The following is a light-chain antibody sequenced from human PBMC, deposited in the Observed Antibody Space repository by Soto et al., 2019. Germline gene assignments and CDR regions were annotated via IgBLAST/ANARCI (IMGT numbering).Light chain of an antibody. CDR1: SSDVGGYNY. Sequence: QSALTQPASVSGSPGQSITISCTGTSSDVGGYNYVSWYQQHPGKAPKLMIYDVSNRPSGVSNRFSGSKSGHTASLPISGLQAEYEYDYYCSSYTSSSTLAVVFAGGTKLTLL. V-gene: IGLV2-14*01. CDR2: DVS. CDR3: SSYTSSSTLAVV. J-gene: IGLJ2*01.